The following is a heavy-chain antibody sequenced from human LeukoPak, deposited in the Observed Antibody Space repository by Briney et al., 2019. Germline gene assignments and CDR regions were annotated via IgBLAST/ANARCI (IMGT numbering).Heavy chain of an antibody. J-gene: IGHJ4*02. Sequence: SETLSLTCTVSCYSISSGYYWGWIRQPPGKGLEWIGSIYHSGSTYYNPSLKSRVTISVDTSKNQFSLKLRSVTAADTAVYYCSRGPGGFDYWGQGTLVTVSS. CDR2: IYHSGST. V-gene: IGHV4-38-2*02. D-gene: IGHD3-16*01. CDR3: SRGPGGFDY. CDR1: CYSISSGYY.